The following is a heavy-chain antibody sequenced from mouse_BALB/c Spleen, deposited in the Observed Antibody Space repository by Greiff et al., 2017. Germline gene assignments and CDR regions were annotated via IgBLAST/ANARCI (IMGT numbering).Heavy chain of an antibody. V-gene: IGHV2-9*02. Sequence: VKLMESGPGLVAPSQSLSITCTVSGFSLTSYGVHWVRQPPGKGLEWLGVIWAGGSTNYNSALMSRLSISKDNSKSQVFLKMNSLQTDDTAMYYCARDGARARETWFAYWGQGTLVTVSA. J-gene: IGHJ3*01. CDR1: GFSLTSYG. CDR2: IWAGGST. D-gene: IGHD3-1*01. CDR3: ARDGARARETWFAY.